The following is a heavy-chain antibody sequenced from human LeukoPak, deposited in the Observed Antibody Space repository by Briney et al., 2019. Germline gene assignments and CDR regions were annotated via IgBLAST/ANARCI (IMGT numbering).Heavy chain of an antibody. D-gene: IGHD6-6*01. CDR3: ARVEYSSSFDY. Sequence: TPETLSLTCTVSGGSISSYYWSWIRQPPGKGLEWIGYIYYSGSTNYNPSLKSRVTISVDTSKNQFSLKLSSVTAADTAVYYCARVEYSSSFDYWGQGTLVTVSS. CDR1: GGSISSYY. V-gene: IGHV4-59*01. CDR2: IYYSGST. J-gene: IGHJ4*02.